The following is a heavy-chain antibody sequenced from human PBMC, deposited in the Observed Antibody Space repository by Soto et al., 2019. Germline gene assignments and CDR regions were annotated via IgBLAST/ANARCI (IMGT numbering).Heavy chain of an antibody. CDR3: TTDPLNYDFCSGPALGQSHYGMVV. CDR2: IKSKTDGGTT. J-gene: IGHJ6*02. D-gene: IGHD3-3*01. Sequence: PGGSLRLSCAASGFTFSNAWMNWVRQAPGKGLEWVGRIKSKTDGGTTDYAAPVKGRFTISRDDSKNTLYLQMNSLKTEDTAVYYCTTDPLNYDFCSGPALGQSHYGMVVWGQGTTDTASS. CDR1: GFTFSNAW. V-gene: IGHV3-15*07.